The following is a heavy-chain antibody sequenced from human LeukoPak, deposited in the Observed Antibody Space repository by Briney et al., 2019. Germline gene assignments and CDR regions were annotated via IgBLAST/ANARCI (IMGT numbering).Heavy chain of an antibody. CDR3: AKCGAVIY. V-gene: IGHV3-64*04. Sequence: GGSLRLSCSASGFTFSSYAMYWVRQAPGKGLEYVSAIVSNGGSTYYADSVKGRFTISRDNSRNTLYLQMNSLRAEDTAVYYCAKCGAVIYWGQGTLVTVSS. J-gene: IGHJ4*02. CDR1: GFTFSSYA. CDR2: IVSNGGST. D-gene: IGHD2-8*02.